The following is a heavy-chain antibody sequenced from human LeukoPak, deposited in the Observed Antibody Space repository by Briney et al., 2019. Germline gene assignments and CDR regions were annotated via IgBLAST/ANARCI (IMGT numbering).Heavy chain of an antibody. Sequence: SETLSLTCTVSGGSISSYYWSWIRQPPGNGLEWIGYIYYTGSTNYNPSLKSRVTISVDTSKNQFSLKLSSVTAADTAVYYCASIVEMATYFDYWGQGTLVTVSS. CDR2: IYYTGST. J-gene: IGHJ4*02. CDR1: GGSISSYY. CDR3: ASIVEMATYFDY. V-gene: IGHV4-59*01. D-gene: IGHD5-24*01.